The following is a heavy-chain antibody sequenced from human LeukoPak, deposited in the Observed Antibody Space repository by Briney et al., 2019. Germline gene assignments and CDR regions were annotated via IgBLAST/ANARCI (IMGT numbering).Heavy chain of an antibody. V-gene: IGHV3-23*01. CDR1: GFTFSSYA. D-gene: IGHD6-6*01. CDR3: AKDQDGSSSGHDY. J-gene: IGHJ4*02. CDR2: ISGSGGST. Sequence: HPGGSLRLSCAASGFTFSSYAMSWVRQAPGKGLEWVSAISGSGGSTYYVDSVKGRFTISRDNSKNTLYLQMNSLRAEDTAVYYCAKDQDGSSSGHDYWGQGTLVTVSS.